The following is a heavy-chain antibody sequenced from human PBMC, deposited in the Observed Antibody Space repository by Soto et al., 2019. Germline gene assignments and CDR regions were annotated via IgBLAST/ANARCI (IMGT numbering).Heavy chain of an antibody. CDR1: GYTFSNYL. Sequence: QVQLVQSGAEVKKPGASVKVSCKASGYTFSNYLLHWVRQAPGQGLEWMGWINAGNGNTKYSQKFQGRVTFTRDTSASTAYIELSSLRSEDTAVYYCASPSYGSGSYYWGQGTLVIVSP. CDR3: ASPSYGSGSYY. V-gene: IGHV1-3*01. CDR2: INAGNGNT. J-gene: IGHJ4*02. D-gene: IGHD3-10*01.